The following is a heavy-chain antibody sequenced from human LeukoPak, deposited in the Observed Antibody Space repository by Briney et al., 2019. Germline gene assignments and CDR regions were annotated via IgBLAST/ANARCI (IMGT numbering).Heavy chain of an antibody. Sequence: ASVKVSCKASGGTFSSYAISWVRQAPGQGLEWMGGIIPIFGTANYAQKFQGRVTITADESTSTAYMELSSLRSEDTAVYYCARHTVTTTRVDYYYYYGMDVWGQGTTVTVSS. V-gene: IGHV1-69*13. CDR1: GGTFSSYA. CDR2: IIPIFGTA. D-gene: IGHD4-11*01. CDR3: ARHTVTTTRVDYYYYYGMDV. J-gene: IGHJ6*02.